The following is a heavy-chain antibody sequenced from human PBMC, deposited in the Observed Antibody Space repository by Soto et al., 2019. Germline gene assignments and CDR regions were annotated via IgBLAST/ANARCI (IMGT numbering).Heavy chain of an antibody. CDR1: GFTFRSFT. CDR2: ISSNSAYI. Sequence: GGSLRLSCAASGFTFRSFTMNWVRQAPGKGLEWVSTISSNSAYIYYTDALRGRLTISRDNAKNSLHLQVNSLRAEDTAVYYCTRDASRDSSARGWFDPWGPGTLVTVSS. CDR3: TRDASRDSSARGWFDP. J-gene: IGHJ5*02. V-gene: IGHV3-21*01. D-gene: IGHD6-13*01.